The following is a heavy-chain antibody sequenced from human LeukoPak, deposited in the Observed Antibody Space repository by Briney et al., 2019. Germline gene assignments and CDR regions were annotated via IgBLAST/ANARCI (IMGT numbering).Heavy chain of an antibody. CDR3: ARVGGGGYYGDYWTAYYFDY. CDR2: IYYSGST. D-gene: IGHD4-17*01. Sequence: PSETLSLTCTVSGGSISSYYWSWIRQPPGKGLEWIGYIYYSGSTNYNPSLKSRVTISVDTSKNQFSLKLSSVTAADTAVYYCARVGGGGYYGDYWTAYYFDYWGQGTLVTVSS. CDR1: GGSISSYY. J-gene: IGHJ4*02. V-gene: IGHV4-59*01.